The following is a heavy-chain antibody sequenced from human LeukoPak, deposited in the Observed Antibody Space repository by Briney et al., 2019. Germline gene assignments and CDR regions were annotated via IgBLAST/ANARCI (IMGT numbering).Heavy chain of an antibody. Sequence: GGSLRLSCAASGFTFSDCYMSWIRQAPGKGLEWVSYISSSSSYTNYADSVKGRFTISRDNAKNSLYLQMNSLRAEDTAVYYCAREGYCSSTSCYDGAFDIWGQGTMVTVS. CDR3: AREGYCSSTSCYDGAFDI. J-gene: IGHJ3*02. CDR2: ISSSSSYT. D-gene: IGHD2-2*01. V-gene: IGHV3-11*06. CDR1: GFTFSDCY.